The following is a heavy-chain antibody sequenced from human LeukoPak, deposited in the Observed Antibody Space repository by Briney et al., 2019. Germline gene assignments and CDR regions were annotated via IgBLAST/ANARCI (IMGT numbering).Heavy chain of an antibody. V-gene: IGHV3-48*04. Sequence: SYISSSSSTIYYADSVKGRFTISRDNAKNSLYLQMNSLRVEDTAVYFCARDPLYGGVDLDHWGQGTLVTVSS. CDR3: ARDPLYGGVDLDH. CDR2: ISSSSSTI. J-gene: IGHJ4*02. D-gene: IGHD4-23*01.